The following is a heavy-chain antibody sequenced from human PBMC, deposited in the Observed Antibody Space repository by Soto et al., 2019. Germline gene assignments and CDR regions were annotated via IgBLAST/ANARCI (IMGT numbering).Heavy chain of an antibody. J-gene: IGHJ4*02. CDR3: AKDRHPDGIWTFDY. CDR1: GFPFSRYA. CDR2: RRQHGDQT. Sequence: PGGSLRLSCAASGFPFSRYAMSGVRQAPGKGLEWVSGRRQHGDQTWYTDCVKGRFTISRDNSKNFLFLQMNNLRVEDTALYYCAKDRHPDGIWTFDYWGQGAPVTVSS. V-gene: IGHV3-23*01. D-gene: IGHD3-9*01.